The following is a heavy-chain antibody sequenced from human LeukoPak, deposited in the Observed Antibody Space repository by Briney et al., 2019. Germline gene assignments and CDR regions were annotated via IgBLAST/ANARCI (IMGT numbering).Heavy chain of an antibody. D-gene: IGHD2-2*01. J-gene: IGHJ6*03. Sequence: PSETLSLTCAVCGGSFSGYYWSWIRQPPGKGLEWIGEINHSGSTNYNPSLKSRVTISVDTSKNQFSLKLSSVTAADTAVYYCARLRLVVPAAKLRRYYYMDVWGKGTTVTISS. CDR2: INHSGST. V-gene: IGHV4-34*01. CDR3: ARLRLVVPAAKLRRYYYMDV. CDR1: GGSFSGYY.